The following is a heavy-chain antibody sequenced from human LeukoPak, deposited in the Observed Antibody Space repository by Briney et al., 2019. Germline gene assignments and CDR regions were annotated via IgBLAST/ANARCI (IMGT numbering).Heavy chain of an antibody. CDR2: INHSGYT. J-gene: IGHJ4*02. D-gene: IGHD4-17*01. CDR1: GVSFNNYY. CDR3: TRMTTGHDY. V-gene: IGHV4-34*01. Sequence: SETLSLTCAVSGVSFNNYYWSWVRQTPGKGLEWIGEINHSGYTNDSPSLKSRVTLSIDTSRKQFSLNLRSVTVADSGIYYCTRMTTGHDYWGQGTLVTVSS.